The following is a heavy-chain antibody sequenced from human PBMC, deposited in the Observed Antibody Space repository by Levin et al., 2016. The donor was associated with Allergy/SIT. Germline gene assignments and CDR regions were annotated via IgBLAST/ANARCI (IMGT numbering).Heavy chain of an antibody. CDR2: ISAYNGNT. CDR3: ARCPGYDFWSGYYYYYYGMDV. D-gene: IGHD3-3*01. CDR1: GYTFTSYG. J-gene: IGHJ6*02. Sequence: ASVKVSCKASGYTFTSYGISWVRQAPGQGLEWMGWISAYNGNTNYAQKLQGRVTMTTDTSTSTAYMELRSLRSDDTAVYYCARCPGYDFWSGYYYYYYGMDVWGQGTTVTVSS. V-gene: IGHV1-18*01.